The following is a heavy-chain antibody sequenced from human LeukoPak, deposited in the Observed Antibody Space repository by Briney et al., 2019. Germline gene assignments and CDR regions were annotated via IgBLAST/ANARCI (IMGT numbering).Heavy chain of an antibody. V-gene: IGHV4-39*07. CDR1: GGSITSSSYY. CDR3: AREVGGKYYYYYYMDV. CDR2: IYYSGST. J-gene: IGHJ6*03. D-gene: IGHD3-10*01. Sequence: SETLSLTCTVSGGSITSSSYYWGWIRQPPGKGLEWIGSIYYSGSTYYNPSLKSRVTISVDTSKNQFSLKLSSVTAADTAVYYCAREVGGKYYYYYYMDVWGKGTTVTVSS.